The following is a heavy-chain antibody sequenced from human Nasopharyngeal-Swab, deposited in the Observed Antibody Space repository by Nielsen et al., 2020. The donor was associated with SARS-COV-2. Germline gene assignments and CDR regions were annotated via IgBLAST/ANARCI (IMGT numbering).Heavy chain of an antibody. CDR3: AKVKSGTSYDAFDI. D-gene: IGHD1-26*01. J-gene: IGHJ3*02. CDR1: GFTFSNYA. CDR2: IRVSGDTT. V-gene: IGHV3-23*01. Sequence: GESLKISCTASGFTFSNYAMTWVRQAPGKGLEWVSSIRVSGDTTYYADSVKGRSTISRDSSKNTLYLQMNSLRAEDTALYYCAKVKSGTSYDAFDIWGQGTMVTVSS.